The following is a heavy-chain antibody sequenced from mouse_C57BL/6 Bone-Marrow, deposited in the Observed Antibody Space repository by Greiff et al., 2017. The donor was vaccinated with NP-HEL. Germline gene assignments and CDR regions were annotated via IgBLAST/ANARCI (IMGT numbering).Heavy chain of an antibody. J-gene: IGHJ1*03. Sequence: VQLKESGAELARPGASVKLSCKASGYTFTSYGISWVKQRTGQGLEWIGEIYPRSGNTYYNEKFKGKATLTADKSSSTAYMELRSLTSEDSAVYFCARGDWDEDWYFDVWGTGTTVTVSS. CDR1: GYTFTSYG. V-gene: IGHV1-81*01. D-gene: IGHD4-1*01. CDR2: IYPRSGNT. CDR3: ARGDWDEDWYFDV.